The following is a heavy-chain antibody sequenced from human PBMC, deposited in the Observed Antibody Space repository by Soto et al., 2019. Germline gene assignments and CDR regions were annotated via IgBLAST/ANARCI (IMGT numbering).Heavy chain of an antibody. CDR2: ITDSSDTV. CDR1: VFSFSNYN. D-gene: IGHD3-3*01. J-gene: IGHJ4*02. Sequence: PXGSLGLSCVASVFSFSNYNMNGVRQAPGKGLEWVSYITDSSDTVHYADSVRGRFTISRDNAESSLYLQMNSLRDEDTAVYFCARDFGHGYYLDYWGRGTLVTVSS. CDR3: ARDFGHGYYLDY. V-gene: IGHV3-48*02.